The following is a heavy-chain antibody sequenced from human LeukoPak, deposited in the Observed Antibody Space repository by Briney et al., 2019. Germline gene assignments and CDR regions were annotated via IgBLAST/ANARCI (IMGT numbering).Heavy chain of an antibody. V-gene: IGHV1-8*02. CDR1: GYTFTGYN. J-gene: IGHJ4*02. CDR3: ARGDSYGCD. D-gene: IGHD5-18*01. CDR2: MNPNSGNT. Sequence: ASVKVSCKASGYTFTGYNIHWVRQAPGQGLEWMGWMNPNSGNTGYAQKFQGRVTMTRNTSISTAYMELSSLRSEDTAVYYCARGDSYGCDWGQGTLVTVSS.